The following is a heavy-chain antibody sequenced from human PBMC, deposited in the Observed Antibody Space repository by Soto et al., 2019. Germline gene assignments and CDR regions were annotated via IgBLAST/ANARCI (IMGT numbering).Heavy chain of an antibody. V-gene: IGHV4-30-2*01. D-gene: IGHD3-3*01. J-gene: IGHJ4*02. CDR3: ARGPSFGR. Sequence: SETLSLTFAVSVGSISSGSYSCSWIRQPPGKGLEWIGYIYHSGSTYYNPSLKSRVTISVDRSKNQFSLKLSSVTAADTAVYYCARGPSFGRWGQGTLVTVSS. CDR1: VGSISSGSYS. CDR2: IYHSGST.